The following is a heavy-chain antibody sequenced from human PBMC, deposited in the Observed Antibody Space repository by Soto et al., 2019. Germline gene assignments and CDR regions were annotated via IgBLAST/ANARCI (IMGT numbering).Heavy chain of an antibody. V-gene: IGHV3-48*03. CDR2: ISSSGSTI. D-gene: IGHD6-13*01. CDR1: GFTFSSYE. J-gene: IGHJ5*02. Sequence: EVQLVESGGGLVQPGGSLRLSCAASGFTFSSYEMNWVCQAPGKGLEWVSYISSSGSTIYYADSVKGRFTISRDNAKNSLYLQMNSLRAEDTAVYYCARDLVAAAGPSPGRFDPWGQGTLVTVSS. CDR3: ARDLVAAAGPSPGRFDP.